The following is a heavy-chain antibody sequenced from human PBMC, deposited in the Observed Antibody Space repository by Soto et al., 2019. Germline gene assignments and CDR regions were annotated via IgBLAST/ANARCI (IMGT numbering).Heavy chain of an antibody. CDR1: GYTFTSYG. J-gene: IGHJ4*02. V-gene: IGHV1-18*01. CDR3: AREALQYYYDSSGYYYVDY. Sequence: ASVKVSCKASGYTFTSYGISWVRQAPGQGLEWMGWISAYNGNTNYAQKLQGRVTMTTDTSTSTAYMELRSLRSDDTAVYYCAREALQYYYDSSGYYYVDYWGQGTLVTVSS. CDR2: ISAYNGNT. D-gene: IGHD3-22*01.